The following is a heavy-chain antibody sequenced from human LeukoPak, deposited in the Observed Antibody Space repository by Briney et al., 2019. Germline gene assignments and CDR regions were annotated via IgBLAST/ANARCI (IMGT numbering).Heavy chain of an antibody. V-gene: IGHV3-48*03. CDR1: GFTFSSYE. Sequence: GGSLRLSCAASGFTFSSYEMNWARQAPGKGLEWVSYISSSGSTIYYADSVKGRFTISRDNAKNSLYLQMNSLRAEDTAVYYCARDLMGHDSSGYYYESRAFDIWGQGTMVTVSS. J-gene: IGHJ3*02. CDR3: ARDLMGHDSSGYYYESRAFDI. CDR2: ISSSGSTI. D-gene: IGHD3-22*01.